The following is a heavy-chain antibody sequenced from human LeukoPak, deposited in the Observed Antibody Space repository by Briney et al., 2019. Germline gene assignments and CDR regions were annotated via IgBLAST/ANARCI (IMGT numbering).Heavy chain of an antibody. CDR1: GASVSSYF. CDR3: ARVRYNWNYGAFDI. Sequence: SETLSLTCSVSGASVSSYFWSWIRQPPGKGLEWIGYIHNSGTTKYNPSLKGRVTMSMDTSKNQFSLKLISVASADTAVYYCARVRYNWNYGAFDIWGQGTMVTVSS. CDR2: IHNSGTT. D-gene: IGHD1-7*01. J-gene: IGHJ3*02. V-gene: IGHV4-59*02.